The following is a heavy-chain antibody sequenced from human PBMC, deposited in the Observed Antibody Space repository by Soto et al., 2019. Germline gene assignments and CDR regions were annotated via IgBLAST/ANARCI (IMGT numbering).Heavy chain of an antibody. Sequence: SETLSLTCTVSGGSVSSGSYYWSWIRQPPGKGLEWIGYIYYSGSTNYNPSLKSRVTISVDTSKNQFSLKLSSVTAADTAVYYCVRDDEPAAIHDAFDIWGQGTMVTVSS. J-gene: IGHJ3*02. CDR3: VRDDEPAAIHDAFDI. D-gene: IGHD2-2*01. V-gene: IGHV4-61*01. CDR2: IYYSGST. CDR1: GGSVSSGSYY.